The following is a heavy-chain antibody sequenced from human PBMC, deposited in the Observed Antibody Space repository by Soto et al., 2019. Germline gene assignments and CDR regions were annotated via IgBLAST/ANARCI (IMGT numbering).Heavy chain of an antibody. D-gene: IGHD4-4*01. CDR2: IYYSGST. V-gene: IGHV4-59*12. CDR1: GGSISSYY. J-gene: IGHJ4*02. Sequence: PSETLSLTCTVSGGSISSYYWSWIRQPPGKGLEWIGYIYYSGSTNYNPSLKSRVTISVDTSKNQFSLKLSSVTAADTAVYYCAREGLQTRLDYWGQGTLVTVSS. CDR3: AREGLQTRLDY.